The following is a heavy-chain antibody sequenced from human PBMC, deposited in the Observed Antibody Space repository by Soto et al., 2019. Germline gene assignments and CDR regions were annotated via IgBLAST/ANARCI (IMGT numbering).Heavy chain of an antibody. J-gene: IGHJ5*02. CDR3: ARAVGYCSGGSCPNWFDP. CDR1: GGTFSSYA. D-gene: IGHD2-15*01. CDR2: IIPIFGTA. V-gene: IGHV1-69*12. Sequence: QVQLVQSGAEVKKPGSSVKVSCKASGGTFSSYAISWVRQAPGQGLEWMGGIIPIFGTANYAQKFQGRVTITADEFTSTAYMELSSLRSEDTAVYYCARAVGYCSGGSCPNWFDPWGQGTLVTVSS.